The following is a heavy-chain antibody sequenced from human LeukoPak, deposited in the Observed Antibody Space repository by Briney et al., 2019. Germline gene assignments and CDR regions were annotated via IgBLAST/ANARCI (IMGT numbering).Heavy chain of an antibody. CDR2: ISSSSSTI. V-gene: IGHV3-48*01. J-gene: IGHJ4*02. CDR1: GFTFSSYS. Sequence: GGSLRLSCAASGFTFSSYSMNWVRQAPGKGLEWVSYISSSSSTIYYADSVKGRFTISRDNAKNSLYLQMNSLRAEDTAVYYCAKDGVWFGEPFDYWGQGTLVTVSS. D-gene: IGHD3-10*01. CDR3: AKDGVWFGEPFDY.